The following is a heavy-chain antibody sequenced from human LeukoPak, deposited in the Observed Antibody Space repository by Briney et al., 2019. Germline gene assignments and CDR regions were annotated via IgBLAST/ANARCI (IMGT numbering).Heavy chain of an antibody. J-gene: IGHJ4*02. CDR3: AKVGAYGAYARHDY. V-gene: IGHV4-38-2*01. Sequence: PSETLSLTCAVSGYSISSGSYWGWIRQPPGKGLEWIGNMFHSGDTYHNPSLKSRVTISADTPKNQFSLKLTSVTAADTAVYYCAKVGAYGAYARHDYWGQGTLVTVSS. CDR1: GYSISSGSY. D-gene: IGHD4-17*01. CDR2: MFHSGDT.